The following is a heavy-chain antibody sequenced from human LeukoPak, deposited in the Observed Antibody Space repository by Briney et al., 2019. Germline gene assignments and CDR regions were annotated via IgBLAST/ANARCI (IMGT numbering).Heavy chain of an antibody. CDR1: GFTFSSYG. Sequence: GGSLRLSCAASGFTFSSYGMHWVRQAPGKGLEWVAVISYDGSNKYYADSVKGRFTISRDNAKNSLYLQMNSLRAEDTAVYYCAREAYGDLIYFDYWGQGTLVTVSS. CDR2: ISYDGSNK. V-gene: IGHV3-30*03. J-gene: IGHJ4*02. CDR3: AREAYGDLIYFDY. D-gene: IGHD4-17*01.